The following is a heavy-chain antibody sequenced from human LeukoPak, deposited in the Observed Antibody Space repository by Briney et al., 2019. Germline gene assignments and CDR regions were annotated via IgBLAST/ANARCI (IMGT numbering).Heavy chain of an antibody. Sequence: SETLSLTCTVSGGSINSYYWSWIRQPPGKGLEWIGYVYYSGSTNYNPSLKSRVTISVDTSKNQFTLKLSSVTAADTAVYYCARGRYGWLPFDYWGQGTLVTVSS. CDR3: ARGRYGWLPFDY. V-gene: IGHV4-59*01. J-gene: IGHJ4*02. CDR1: GGSINSYY. CDR2: VYYSGST. D-gene: IGHD3-16*01.